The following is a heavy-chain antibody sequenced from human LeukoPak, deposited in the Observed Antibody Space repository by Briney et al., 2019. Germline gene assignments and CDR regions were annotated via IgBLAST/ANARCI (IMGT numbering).Heavy chain of an antibody. D-gene: IGHD3-10*01. CDR1: GGAFSGYY. CDR2: INHSGSA. Sequence: PSETLSLTCAVYGGAFSGYYWSWIRQPPGKGLEWIGEINHSGSANYNPSLKSRVTISVDTSKNQFSLKLSSVTAADTAVYYCARGYGYGSGRPLNYWGQGTLVTVSS. J-gene: IGHJ4*02. CDR3: ARGYGYGSGRPLNY. V-gene: IGHV4-34*01.